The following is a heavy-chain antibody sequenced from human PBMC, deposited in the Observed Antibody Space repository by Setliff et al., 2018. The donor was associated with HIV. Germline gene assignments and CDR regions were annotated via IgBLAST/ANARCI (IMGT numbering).Heavy chain of an antibody. CDR3: AGDAGYFDFWAISHYYMDV. Sequence: ASVKVSCKASGYTFTDHYIHWVRQAPGQGLEWMGRINPNSGDTKYAQKFQGRVNMTRDTSLRTAYMEVSRLRSDDTAVYYCAGDAGYFDFWAISHYYMDVWGEGTTVTVSS. CDR1: GYTFTDHY. J-gene: IGHJ6*03. D-gene: IGHD3-3*01. CDR2: INPNSGDT. V-gene: IGHV1-2*06.